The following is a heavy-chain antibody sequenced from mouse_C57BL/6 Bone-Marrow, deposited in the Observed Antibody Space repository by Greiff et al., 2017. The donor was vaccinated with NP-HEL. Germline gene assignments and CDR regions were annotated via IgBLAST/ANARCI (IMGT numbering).Heavy chain of an antibody. CDR3: ARRDYGSTRYYAMDY. D-gene: IGHD1-1*01. CDR2: INPYNGGT. Sequence: VQLQQSGPVLVKPGASVKMSCKASGYTFTDYYMNWVKQSHGKSLEWIGVINPYNGGTSYNQTFKGKATLTVDKSSSTAYMELNSLTSEDSAVYYSARRDYGSTRYYAMDYWGQGTAVTVSS. CDR1: GYTFTDYY. J-gene: IGHJ4*01. V-gene: IGHV1-19*01.